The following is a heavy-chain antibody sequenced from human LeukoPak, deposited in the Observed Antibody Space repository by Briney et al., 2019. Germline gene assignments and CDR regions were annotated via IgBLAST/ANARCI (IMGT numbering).Heavy chain of an antibody. V-gene: IGHV3-30*18. D-gene: IGHD3-10*01. Sequence: GGSLRLSCAASGFTFSSYGMHWVRQAPGKGLEWLAVISYDGSNKYYADSVKGRFTISRDNSKNTLYLQMNSLRAENTAVYYCAKDALYGSGSYYADYWGQGTLVTVSS. CDR1: GFTFSSYG. CDR2: ISYDGSNK. J-gene: IGHJ4*02. CDR3: AKDALYGSGSYYADY.